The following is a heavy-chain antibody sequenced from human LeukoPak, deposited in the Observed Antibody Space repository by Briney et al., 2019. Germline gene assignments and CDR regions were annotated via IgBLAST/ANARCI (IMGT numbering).Heavy chain of an antibody. Sequence: GGSLRLSCAASGFTFSDYYMSWIRQAPGKGLEWVSYISSSGSTIYYADSVKGRFTISRDNAKNSLYLQMNSLRAEDTAVYYCASRDSSTWRFDYWGQGTLVTVSS. CDR1: GFTFSDYY. CDR2: ISSSGSTI. V-gene: IGHV3-11*04. CDR3: ASRDSSTWRFDY. D-gene: IGHD6-13*01. J-gene: IGHJ4*02.